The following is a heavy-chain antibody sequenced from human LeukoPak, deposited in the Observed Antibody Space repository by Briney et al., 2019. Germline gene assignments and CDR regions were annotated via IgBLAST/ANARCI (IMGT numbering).Heavy chain of an antibody. Sequence: GGSLRLSCAASGFTFSSYSMNWVRQAPGSGLEWVPSISSRSRHIYYADSLKGRFTISRDDAKNSLYLQMNSLRAEDTAVYYCVRDLDTVTTAFLAYWGEGTVVTVSS. J-gene: IGHJ4*02. D-gene: IGHD4-11*01. V-gene: IGHV3-21*01. CDR2: ISSRSRHI. CDR1: GFTFSSYS. CDR3: VRDLDTVTTAFLAY.